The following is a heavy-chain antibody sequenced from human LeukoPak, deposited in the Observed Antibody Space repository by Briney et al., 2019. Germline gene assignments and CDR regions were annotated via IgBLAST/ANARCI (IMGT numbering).Heavy chain of an antibody. D-gene: IGHD1-26*01. CDR3: ARGLEIVGATTNWFDP. CDR1: GYTCTGYY. J-gene: IGHJ5*02. Sequence: GASVKVSCKASGYTCTGYYMHWVRQAPGQGLEWMGWINPNSGGTNYAQKFQGRVTMTRDTSISTAYMELSRLRSDDTAVYYCARGLEIVGATTNWFDPWGQGTLVTVSS. CDR2: INPNSGGT. V-gene: IGHV1-2*02.